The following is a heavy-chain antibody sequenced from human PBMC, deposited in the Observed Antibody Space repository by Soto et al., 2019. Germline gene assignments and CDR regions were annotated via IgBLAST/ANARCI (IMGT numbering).Heavy chain of an antibody. D-gene: IGHD3-10*01. CDR2: MYNSGRT. V-gene: IGHV4-59*08. J-gene: IGHJ4*02. Sequence: SETLSLTYTVSGGSISNYYWTWIRQPPGKGLEWIGFMYNSGRTHYNPSLKSRVTISLDTSKNQFSLNLRSVTAADTAVYYCASMGYHYGSGSYPLDYWGQGTLVTVSS. CDR1: GGSISNYY. CDR3: ASMGYHYGSGSYPLDY.